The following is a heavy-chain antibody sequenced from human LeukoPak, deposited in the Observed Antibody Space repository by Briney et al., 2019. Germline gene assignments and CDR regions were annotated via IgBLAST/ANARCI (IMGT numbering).Heavy chain of an antibody. Sequence: ASVTVSCKASGYTFTSYGISWVRQAPGQGLEWMGWISAYNGNTNYAQKLQGRVTMTTDTSTNTAYMEVRSLRSDDAAVYYCARLRLGELSSGFDYWGQGTLVTVSS. D-gene: IGHD3-16*02. V-gene: IGHV1-18*01. J-gene: IGHJ4*02. CDR1: GYTFTSYG. CDR3: ARLRLGELSSGFDY. CDR2: ISAYNGNT.